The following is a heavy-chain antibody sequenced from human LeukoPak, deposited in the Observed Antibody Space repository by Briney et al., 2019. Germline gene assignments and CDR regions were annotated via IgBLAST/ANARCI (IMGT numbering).Heavy chain of an antibody. CDR3: AKDIQLST. CDR1: GFTVSSSY. D-gene: IGHD5-24*01. CDR2: IYSGGST. V-gene: IGHV3-53*01. Sequence: GGSLRLSCAASGFTVSSSYMSWVRQAPGTGLEWVSVIYSGGSTYYADSVKGRFTISRDNSKNTLSLQMNSLRVEDTAIYYCAKDIQLSTWGLGTMVTVSS. J-gene: IGHJ3*01.